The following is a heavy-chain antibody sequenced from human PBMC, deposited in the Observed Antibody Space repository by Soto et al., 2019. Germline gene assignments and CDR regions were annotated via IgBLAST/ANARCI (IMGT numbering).Heavy chain of an antibody. CDR3: ARIPWYSSSSGEGYYYYGMDV. Sequence: PSETLSLACTVSGGSISSSSYYWGWIRQPPGKGLEWIGSIYYSGSTYYNPSLKSRVTISVDTSKNQFSLKLSSVTAADTAVYYCARIPWYSSSSGEGYYYYGMDVWGQGTTVTVSS. D-gene: IGHD6-6*01. CDR2: IYYSGST. J-gene: IGHJ6*02. CDR1: GGSISSSSYY. V-gene: IGHV4-39*07.